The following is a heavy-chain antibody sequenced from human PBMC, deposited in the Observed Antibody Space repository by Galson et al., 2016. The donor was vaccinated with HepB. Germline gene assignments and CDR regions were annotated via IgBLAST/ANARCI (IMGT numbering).Heavy chain of an antibody. CDR3: AKIWGKSSGWYGSSYFQYGMDV. D-gene: IGHD6-19*01. Sequence: SLRLSCAASGFTFSSYAMSWVRQAPGKGLEWVSGISGSGDLKYYADSVKGRFTISRDNPKNTLHLQMKSLRVDGTAVYYCAKIWGKSSGWYGSSYFQYGMDVWGQGTTVSVSS. J-gene: IGHJ6*02. CDR1: GFTFSSYA. V-gene: IGHV3-23*01. CDR2: ISGSGDLK.